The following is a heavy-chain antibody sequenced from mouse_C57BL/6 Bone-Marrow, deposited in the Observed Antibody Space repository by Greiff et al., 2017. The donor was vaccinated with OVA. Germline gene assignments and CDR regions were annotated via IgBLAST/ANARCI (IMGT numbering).Heavy chain of an antibody. Sequence: EVKVVESGGDLVKPGGSLKLSCAASGFTFSSYGMSWVRQTPDKRLEWVATISSGGSYTYYPDSVKGRFTISRDNAKNTLYLQMSSLKSEDTAMYYCARRSKEDYFDYWGQGTTLTVSS. V-gene: IGHV5-6*02. CDR1: GFTFSSYG. D-gene: IGHD2-5*01. J-gene: IGHJ2*01. CDR3: ARRSKEDYFDY. CDR2: ISSGGSYT.